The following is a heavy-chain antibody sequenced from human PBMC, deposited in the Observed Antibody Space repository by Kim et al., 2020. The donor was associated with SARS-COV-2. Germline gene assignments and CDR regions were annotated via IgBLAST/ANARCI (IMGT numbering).Heavy chain of an antibody. CDR3: AKDRVGVVTNFDY. CDR2: LLVIFVLP. CDR1: GFTFSSYA. J-gene: IGHJ4*02. D-gene: IGHD3-3*01. V-gene: IGHV3-23*01. Sequence: GGSLRLSCAASGFTFSSYAMSWVRQAPGKGLSLVSTLLVIFVLPSSADSVKGRFTISRDHSKNTLYLQMNSMRAEDTAVYYCAKDRVGVVTNFDYWGQGTLV.